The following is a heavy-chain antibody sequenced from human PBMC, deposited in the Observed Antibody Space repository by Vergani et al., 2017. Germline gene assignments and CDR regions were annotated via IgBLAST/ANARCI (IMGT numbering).Heavy chain of an antibody. D-gene: IGHD2-15*01. CDR1: GGSISNDY. V-gene: IGHV4-59*01. J-gene: IGHJ4*02. Sequence: QVQLQESGPGLVKPSETLSLTCTVSGGSISNDYWSWIRQPPGKGLEWIGHIYHSGGTNYNPSLKSRVTISVETSKNQFSLKLSSVTAADTAVYYCARMDIVVVVAAHYFDYWGQGTLVTVSS. CDR2: IYHSGGT. CDR3: ARMDIVVVVAAHYFDY.